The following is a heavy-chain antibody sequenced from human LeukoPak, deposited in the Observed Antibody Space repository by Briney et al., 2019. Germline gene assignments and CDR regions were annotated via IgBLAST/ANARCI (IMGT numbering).Heavy chain of an antibody. V-gene: IGHV3-30*02. Sequence: PGGSLRLSCAASGFTFSNFGMHWVRQAPGKGLEWVAFIRYDGSNKYYADSVKGRFTISRDNSKNTLYLQMNSLRAEDTAVYYCAKDGFGELLPFDPWGQGTLVTVSS. CDR3: AKDGFGELLPFDP. CDR1: GFTFSNFG. J-gene: IGHJ5*02. D-gene: IGHD3-10*01. CDR2: IRYDGSNK.